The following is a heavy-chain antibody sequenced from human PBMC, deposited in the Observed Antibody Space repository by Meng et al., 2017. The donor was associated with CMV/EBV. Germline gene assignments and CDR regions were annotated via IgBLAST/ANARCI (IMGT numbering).Heavy chain of an antibody. CDR2: MNPNSGNT. V-gene: IGHV1-8*03. J-gene: IGHJ6*02. CDR1: GYTFTSYD. D-gene: IGHD2-2*02. CDR3: ARGEGFDCSSTSRYIYYYYYYGMDV. Sequence: ASVKVSCKASGYTFTSYDINWVRQATGQGLEWMGWMNPNSGNTGYAQKFQGRVTITRNTSISTAYMELSSLRSEDTAVYYCARGEGFDCSSTSRYIYYYYYYGMDVWGQGTTVTVSS.